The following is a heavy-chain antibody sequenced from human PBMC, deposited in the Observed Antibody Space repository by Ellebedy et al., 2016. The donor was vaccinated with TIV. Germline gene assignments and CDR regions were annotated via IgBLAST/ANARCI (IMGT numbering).Heavy chain of an antibody. J-gene: IGHJ4*02. V-gene: IGHV2-26*01. Sequence: SGPTLVKPTETLTLTCTVSGFSLSNVIMSVSWIRQPPGKALEWLGNIFSTDERSYNTSLKTRLTISKDTSKSQVVLSMTNMDPVDTATYYCARTLMYCAGDCPYYYDYWGQGTRVTVPS. CDR3: ARTLMYCAGDCPYYYDY. D-gene: IGHD2-21*02. CDR2: IFSTDER. CDR1: GFSLSNVIMS.